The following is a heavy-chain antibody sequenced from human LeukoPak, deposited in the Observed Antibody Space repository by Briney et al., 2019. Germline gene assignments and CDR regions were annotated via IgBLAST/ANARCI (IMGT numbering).Heavy chain of an antibody. CDR3: ARGSYCSTTSCSLDSGWFDP. J-gene: IGHJ5*02. Sequence: GGSLRLSCAASGFTFTTNWMHWVRQAPGKGLVWVSRISSDGSSTYYADSVKGRFTISRDNAKNTLYLQMNGLRAEDTAVYYCARGSYCSTTSCSLDSGWFDPWGQGTLVSVSS. V-gene: IGHV3-74*01. D-gene: IGHD2-2*01. CDR2: ISSDGSST. CDR1: GFTFTTNW.